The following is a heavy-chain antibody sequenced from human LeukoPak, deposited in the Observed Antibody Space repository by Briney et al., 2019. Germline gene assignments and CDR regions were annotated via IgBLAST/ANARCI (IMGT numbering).Heavy chain of an antibody. Sequence: PGGSLRLSCAASGFTFSSYGMHWVRQAPGKGLEWVAVIWYDGSNKYYADSVKGRFTISRDNSKNTLYLQMNSLRAEDTAVYYCARDYRNPAYCSGGSCYTPWFDPWGQGTLVTVSS. J-gene: IGHJ5*02. CDR1: GFTFSSYG. D-gene: IGHD2-15*01. CDR2: IWYDGSNK. CDR3: ARDYRNPAYCSGGSCYTPWFDP. V-gene: IGHV3-33*01.